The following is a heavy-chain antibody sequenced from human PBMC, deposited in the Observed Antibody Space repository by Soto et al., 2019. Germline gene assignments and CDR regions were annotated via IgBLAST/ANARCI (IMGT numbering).Heavy chain of an antibody. Sequence: GGSLRLSCAASGFTFSSYAMSWVRQAPGKGLEWVSAISGSGGSTYYADYVKGRFTISRDNSKNTLYLQMNSLRAEDTAVYYCARETYDILTGYYYYMDVWGKGTTVTVS. CDR1: GFTFSSYA. D-gene: IGHD3-9*01. J-gene: IGHJ6*03. CDR2: ISGSGGST. V-gene: IGHV3-23*01. CDR3: ARETYDILTGYYYYMDV.